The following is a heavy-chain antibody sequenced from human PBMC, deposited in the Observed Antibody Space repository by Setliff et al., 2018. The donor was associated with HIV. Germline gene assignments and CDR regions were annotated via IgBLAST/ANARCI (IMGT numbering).Heavy chain of an antibody. Sequence: PSETLSLTCAVSGYSISSGYYWGWIRQPPGKGLEWIGSMYHSGRTYYNPSLKSRVTISVDTSKNQFSLNLSSVTAADTAVYYCVREGGRITMVRGVPSGGLDVWGQGTTVTV. CDR2: MYHSGRT. V-gene: IGHV4-38-2*02. J-gene: IGHJ6*02. CDR1: GYSISSGYY. CDR3: VREGGRITMVRGVPSGGLDV. D-gene: IGHD3-10*01.